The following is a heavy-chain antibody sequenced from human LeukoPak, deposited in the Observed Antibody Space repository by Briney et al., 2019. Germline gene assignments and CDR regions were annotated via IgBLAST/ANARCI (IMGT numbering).Heavy chain of an antibody. CDR3: GRVNMVRGVLNWFDP. J-gene: IGHJ5*02. D-gene: IGHD3-10*01. Sequence: TSETLSLTCAVYGGSFSGYYWSWIRQPPGKGLEWIGEINHSGSTNYNPSLKRRVTISVDKSKNQFSLKMNSVTAEDTAVYYCGRVNMVRGVLNWFDPWGQGTLVTVSS. V-gene: IGHV4-34*01. CDR2: INHSGST. CDR1: GGSFSGYY.